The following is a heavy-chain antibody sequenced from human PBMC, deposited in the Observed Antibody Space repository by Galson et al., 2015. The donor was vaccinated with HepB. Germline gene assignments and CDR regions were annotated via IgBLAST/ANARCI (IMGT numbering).Heavy chain of an antibody. CDR2: ITSSGGNN. D-gene: IGHD2-15*01. Sequence: SLRLSCAASGFSFTRYAMTWVRQAPGKGLEWVSSITSSGGNNYYTDSVKGRFTVSRDNSKNTLLLQLNSLRAEDTAMYFCAKDGIMVANNPYHFHYWGQGTWSPSPQ. CDR3: AKDGIMVANNPYHFHY. V-gene: IGHV3-23*01. CDR1: GFSFTRYA. J-gene: IGHJ4*02.